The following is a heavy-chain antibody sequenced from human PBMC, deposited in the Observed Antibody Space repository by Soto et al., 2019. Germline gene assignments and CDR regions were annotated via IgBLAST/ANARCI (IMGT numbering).Heavy chain of an antibody. CDR2: TRNKANSYTT. CDR3: ARENYDFWSGSSYYYYYYMDV. J-gene: IGHJ6*03. V-gene: IGHV3-72*01. CDR1: GFTFGDHY. Sequence: GGSLRLSCAASGFTFGDHYMDWVRQAPGKGLEWVGRTRNKANSYTTEYAASVKGRFTISRDDSKNSLYLQMNSLKTEDTAVYYCARENYDFWSGSSYYYYYYMDVWGKGTTVTVSS. D-gene: IGHD3-3*01.